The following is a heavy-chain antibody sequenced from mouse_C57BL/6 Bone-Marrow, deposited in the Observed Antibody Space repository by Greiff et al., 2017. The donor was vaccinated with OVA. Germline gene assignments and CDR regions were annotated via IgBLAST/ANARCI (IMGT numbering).Heavy chain of an antibody. J-gene: IGHJ3*01. Sequence: EVKLEESGGGLVQPGGSMKLSCAASGFTFSDAWMDWVRQSPEKGLEWVAEIRNKANNHATYYAESVKGRFTISRDDSKSSVYLQMNSLRDEDTGIYYCTRRGSNYAWFAYWGQGTLVTVSA. V-gene: IGHV6-6*01. CDR1: GFTFSDAW. CDR3: TRRGSNYAWFAY. D-gene: IGHD2-5*01. CDR2: IRNKANNHAT.